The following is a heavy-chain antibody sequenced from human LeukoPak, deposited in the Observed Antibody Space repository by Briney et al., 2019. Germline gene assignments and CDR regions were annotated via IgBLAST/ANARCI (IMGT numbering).Heavy chain of an antibody. Sequence: GGSLRLSCAASGFTFSSYSMNWVRQAPGKGLEWVSSISSSGYIYYADSVKGRFTISRDNAKNSLYLQMNSLRAEDTAVYYCARDYSSSWYMDYWGQGTLVTVSS. CDR2: ISSSGYI. CDR3: ARDYSSSWYMDY. V-gene: IGHV3-21*01. CDR1: GFTFSSYS. J-gene: IGHJ4*02. D-gene: IGHD6-13*01.